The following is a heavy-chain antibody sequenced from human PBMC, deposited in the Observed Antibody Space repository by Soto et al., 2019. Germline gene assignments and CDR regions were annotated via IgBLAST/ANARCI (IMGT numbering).Heavy chain of an antibody. CDR2: IDPSDSYT. D-gene: IGHD5-18*01. J-gene: IGHJ4*02. V-gene: IGHV5-10-1*01. Sequence: GESLKISCKGSGYSFTSYWITWVRQMPGKGLEWMGRIDPSDSYTMYSPSFQGHVTISADKSTSAAYLQWSSLEAPDTAMYYCATGYSYGPLDNWGQGTLVTVSS. CDR1: GYSFTSYW. CDR3: ATGYSYGPLDN.